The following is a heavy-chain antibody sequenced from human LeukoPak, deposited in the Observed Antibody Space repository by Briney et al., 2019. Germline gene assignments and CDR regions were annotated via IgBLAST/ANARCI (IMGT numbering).Heavy chain of an antibody. V-gene: IGHV4-59*01. CDR3: ARDSFYDFWSGPGNWFDP. Sequence: SETLSLTCTGSGCSISSYYWSWIRQPPGKGLEWIGYIYYSGSTNYNPSLKSRVTISVDTSKNQFSLKLSSVTAADTAVYYCARDSFYDFWSGPGNWFDPWGQGTLVTVSS. D-gene: IGHD3-3*01. CDR2: IYYSGST. CDR1: GCSISSYY. J-gene: IGHJ5*02.